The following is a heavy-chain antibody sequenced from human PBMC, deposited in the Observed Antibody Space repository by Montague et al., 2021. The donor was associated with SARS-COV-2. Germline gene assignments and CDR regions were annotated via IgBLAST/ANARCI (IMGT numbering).Heavy chain of an antibody. Sequence: SLRLSCAASGFTFSSFAMTWVRQAPGKGLEWVSIIYTGGSRTHYADSVKGRFIISRDDSKNTLYLQMNGLRVEDMAIYYCAGNMYFYDSRGYQNIDYWGQGILVAVSS. CDR3: AGNMYFYDSRGYQNIDY. V-gene: IGHV3-23*03. J-gene: IGHJ4*02. CDR1: GFTFSSFA. D-gene: IGHD3-22*01. CDR2: IYTGGSRT.